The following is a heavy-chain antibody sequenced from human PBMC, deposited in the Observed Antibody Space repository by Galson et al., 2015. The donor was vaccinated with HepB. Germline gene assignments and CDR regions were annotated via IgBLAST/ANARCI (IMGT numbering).Heavy chain of an antibody. CDR3: ARERIKYYYDSSGYHPGGHDAFDI. CDR1: GFTFSSYA. Sequence: SLRLSCAASGFTFSSYAMHWVRQAPGKGLEWVAVISYDGSNKYYADSVKGRFTISRDNSKNTLYLQMNSLRAEDTAVYYCARERIKYYYDSSGYHPGGHDAFDIWGQGTMVTVSS. D-gene: IGHD3-22*01. CDR2: ISYDGSNK. J-gene: IGHJ3*02. V-gene: IGHV3-30-3*01.